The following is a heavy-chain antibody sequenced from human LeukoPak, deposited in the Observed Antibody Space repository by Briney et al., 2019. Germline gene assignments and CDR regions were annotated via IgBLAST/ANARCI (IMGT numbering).Heavy chain of an antibody. J-gene: IGHJ4*02. CDR3: ARADYYDSSGYNDY. CDR2: IYSGGNT. CDR1: GFTVSSSY. V-gene: IGHV3-53*01. Sequence: GGSLRLSCAASGFTVSSSYMSWVRQAPGKGLEWVSVIYSGGNTYCADSVKGRFTISRGNSKNTLYLQMTSLRAEDTAVYYCARADYYDSSGYNDYWGRGTLVTVSS. D-gene: IGHD3-22*01.